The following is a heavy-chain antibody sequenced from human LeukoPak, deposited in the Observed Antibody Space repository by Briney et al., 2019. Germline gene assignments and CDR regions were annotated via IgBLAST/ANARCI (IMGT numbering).Heavy chain of an antibody. Sequence: GGSLKLSCAASGFTFSGSGMHWVRQASGKGLEWVGRIRSKANSYATAYAASVKGRFTISRDDSKNTAYLQMNSLKTEDTAVYYCARVLRYCSGGNCYSGGLGYMDVWGKGTTVTISS. CDR3: ARVLRYCSGGNCYSGGLGYMDV. D-gene: IGHD2-15*01. CDR2: IRSKANSYAT. CDR1: GFTFSGSG. J-gene: IGHJ6*03. V-gene: IGHV3-73*01.